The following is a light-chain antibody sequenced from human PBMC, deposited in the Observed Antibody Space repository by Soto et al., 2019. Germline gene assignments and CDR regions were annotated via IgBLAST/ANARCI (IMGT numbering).Light chain of an antibody. V-gene: IGLV2-14*01. J-gene: IGLJ1*01. CDR2: EVN. CDR3: FSFTNTSTHV. Sequence: QSALTQPASLSGSPGQSITISCTGTSSDIGAYDYVSWFQQHPGKAPKLMISEVNNRPSGGSNRFSGSKSGNTAYLTISGLQVEDESEYFCFSFTNTSTHVFGTGTKVTVL. CDR1: SSDIGAYDY.